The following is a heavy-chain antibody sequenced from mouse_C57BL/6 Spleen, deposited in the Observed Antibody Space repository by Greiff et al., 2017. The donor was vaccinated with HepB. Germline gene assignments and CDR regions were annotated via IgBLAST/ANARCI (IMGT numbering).Heavy chain of an antibody. CDR2: IYPGDGDT. D-gene: IGHD1-1*01. Sequence: VHLVESGAELVKPGDSVKLSCKASGYAFSSYWMNWVKQRLGKGLEWIGQIYPGDGDTNYNARFKGKATLTADKSSSTAYMQLSSLTSEDSAVYFCTRGDYGSSDYWGQGTTLTVSS. J-gene: IGHJ2*01. V-gene: IGHV1-80*01. CDR3: TRGDYGSSDY. CDR1: GYAFSSYW.